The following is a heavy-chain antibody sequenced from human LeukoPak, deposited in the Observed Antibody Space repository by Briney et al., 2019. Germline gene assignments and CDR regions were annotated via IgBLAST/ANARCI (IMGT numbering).Heavy chain of an antibody. Sequence: SETLSLTCTVSGGSVSSVYWSWIRQPPGKGLEWIGYIYYSGNTNYNPSLKSRVTISVDTSKNQFSLRLNSVTAADTAVYYCARGYSYVDYWGQGILVTVYS. CDR2: IYYSGNT. J-gene: IGHJ4*02. CDR1: GGSVSSVY. V-gene: IGHV4-59*02. CDR3: ARGYSYVDY. D-gene: IGHD5-18*01.